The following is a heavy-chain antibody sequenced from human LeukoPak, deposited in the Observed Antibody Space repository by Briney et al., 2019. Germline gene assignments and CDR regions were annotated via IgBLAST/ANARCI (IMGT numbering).Heavy chain of an antibody. Sequence: GGSLRLSCAASGFTFSDYYMSWIRQAPGKGLEWVSYISSSGSTIYYADSVKGRFTISRDNAKNSLYLQMNSLRAEDTAVYYCARADHVLRYFDWLSYAHYYFDYWGQGTLVTVSS. CDR3: ARADHVLRYFDWLSYAHYYFDY. D-gene: IGHD3-9*01. CDR2: ISSSGSTI. V-gene: IGHV3-11*01. CDR1: GFTFSDYY. J-gene: IGHJ4*02.